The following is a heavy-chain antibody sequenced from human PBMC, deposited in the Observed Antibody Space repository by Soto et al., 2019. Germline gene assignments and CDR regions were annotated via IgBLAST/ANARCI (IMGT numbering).Heavy chain of an antibody. CDR1: GGSVSSGSHY. Sequence: PSETLSLTCTVSGGSVSSGSHYWSWIRQPPGKGLEWIGNIYYSGSTKYNPSLKSRVTISVDRSRNHFSLNLRSVTTADTALDYCARDTSYDFWSGYVGFDPWGQGTLVTVSS. J-gene: IGHJ5*02. CDR3: ARDTSYDFWSGYVGFDP. V-gene: IGHV4-61*03. CDR2: IYYSGST. D-gene: IGHD3-3*01.